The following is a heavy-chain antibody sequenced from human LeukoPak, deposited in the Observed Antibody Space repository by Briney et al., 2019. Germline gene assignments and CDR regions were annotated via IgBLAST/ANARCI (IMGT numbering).Heavy chain of an antibody. D-gene: IGHD2-2*01. CDR3: ARWARYCSSTSCYYPNWFDP. V-gene: IGHV4-34*01. Sequence: SETLSLTCAVYGVSFSGYYWSWLRQPPGKGLEWIGEINHSGSTNYNPSLKSRVTISVDTSKNQFSLKLSSVTAADTAVYYCARWARYCSSTSCYYPNWFDPWGQGTLVTVSS. CDR2: INHSGST. J-gene: IGHJ5*02. CDR1: GVSFSGYY.